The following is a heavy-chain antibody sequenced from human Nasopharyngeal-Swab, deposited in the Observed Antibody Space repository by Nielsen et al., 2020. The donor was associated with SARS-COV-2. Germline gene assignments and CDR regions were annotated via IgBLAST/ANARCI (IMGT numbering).Heavy chain of an antibody. V-gene: IGHV3-30*18. Sequence: VRQAPGKGLEWMAVMSYDGIKKYYADSVKGRFTLSRDNSKNTLYLQMNSLRTEDTAVYYCAKDHQLIRNYYYYDMDVWGQGTTVTVSS. CDR2: MSYDGIKK. D-gene: IGHD2-8*01. CDR3: AKDHQLIRNYYYYDMDV. J-gene: IGHJ6*02.